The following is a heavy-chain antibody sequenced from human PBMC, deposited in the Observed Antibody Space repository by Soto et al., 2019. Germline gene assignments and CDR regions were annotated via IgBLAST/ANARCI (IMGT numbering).Heavy chain of an antibody. CDR1: GFTFSSYA. V-gene: IGHV3-30-3*01. CDR2: ISYDGSNK. Sequence: GGSLRLSCAASGFTFSSYAMHWVRQAPGKGLEWVAVISYDGSNKYYADSVKGRFTISRDNSKNTLYLQMNSLRAEDTAVYYCARPRMINTVFGVDVWGQGTTVTVSS. J-gene: IGHJ6*02. D-gene: IGHD3-10*02. CDR3: ARPRMINTVFGVDV.